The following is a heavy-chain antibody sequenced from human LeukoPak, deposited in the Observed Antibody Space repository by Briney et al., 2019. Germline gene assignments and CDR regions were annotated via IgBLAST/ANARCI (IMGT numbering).Heavy chain of an antibody. Sequence: PSETLSLTCTVSGGSVSSSSYYWGWLRQPPGKGLEWIGSIYYSGSTYYNPSLKSRVTISVDTSKNQFSLKLSSVTAADTAVYYCAREAVAVGLGKNWFDPWGQGTLVTVSS. CDR1: GGSVSSSSYY. V-gene: IGHV4-39*07. D-gene: IGHD6-19*01. CDR3: AREAVAVGLGKNWFDP. J-gene: IGHJ5*02. CDR2: IYYSGST.